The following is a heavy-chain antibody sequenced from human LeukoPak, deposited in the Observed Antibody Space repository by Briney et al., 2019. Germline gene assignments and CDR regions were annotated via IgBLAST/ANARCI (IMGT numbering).Heavy chain of an antibody. CDR1: GYTFTSYA. CDR2: INTNTGNP. J-gene: IGHJ4*02. V-gene: IGHV7-4-1*02. Sequence: GASVKVSCKASGYTFTSYAMNWVRQAPGQGLEWMGRINTNTGNPTYAQGFTGRFVFSLDTSVSTAYLQISSLKAEDTAVYYCARDQLEQWPVREDPHYFDYWGQGTLVTVSS. D-gene: IGHD6-19*01. CDR3: ARDQLEQWPVREDPHYFDY.